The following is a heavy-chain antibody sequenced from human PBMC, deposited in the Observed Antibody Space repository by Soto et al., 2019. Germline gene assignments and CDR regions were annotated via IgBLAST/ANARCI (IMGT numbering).Heavy chain of an antibody. D-gene: IGHD4-17*01. V-gene: IGHV1-18*01. CDR3: ARTTVTASYYYMDV. Sequence: QVQLVQSGAEVKQPGASVKVSCKAPGYTFTNYGFTWVRQAPGQGLEWLGGISTYNGNTKYAQKVQGRLTMTTDTATSTANMELTSLRSDATAIYYCARTTVTASYYYMDVWGKGSTVTVSS. J-gene: IGHJ6*03. CDR1: GYTFTNYG. CDR2: ISTYNGNT.